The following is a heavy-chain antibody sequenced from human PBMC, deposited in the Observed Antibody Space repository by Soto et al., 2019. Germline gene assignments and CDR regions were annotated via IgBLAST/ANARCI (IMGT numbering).Heavy chain of an antibody. CDR2: IIPILGIA. V-gene: IGHV1-69*02. CDR3: ARGLWFGEFYYFYY. Sequence: QVQLVQSGAEVKKPGSSVKVSCKASGGTFSSYTISWVRQAPGQGLEWMGRIIPILGIANYAQKFQGRVTITADKSTSTAYIELSSLRSEDTAVYYCARGLWFGEFYYFYYWGQGTLVTVSS. D-gene: IGHD3-10*01. CDR1: GGTFSSYT. J-gene: IGHJ4*02.